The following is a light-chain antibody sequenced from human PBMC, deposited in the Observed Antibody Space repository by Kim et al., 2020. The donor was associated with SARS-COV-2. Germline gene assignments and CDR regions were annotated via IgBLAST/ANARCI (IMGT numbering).Light chain of an antibody. CDR2: GAS. CDR3: QQYSSYPLT. Sequence: VSVGDRVTITCRASQDINNYLAWLQQRPGEAPKSLVYGASSLESGVPSRFSGSASATEFTLTIDILQPEDFATYYCQQYSSYPLTFGGGTKVDIK. V-gene: IGKV1-16*01. CDR1: QDINNY. J-gene: IGKJ4*01.